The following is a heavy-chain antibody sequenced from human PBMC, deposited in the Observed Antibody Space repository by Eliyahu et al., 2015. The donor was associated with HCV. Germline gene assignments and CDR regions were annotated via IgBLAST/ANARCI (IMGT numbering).Heavy chain of an antibody. Sequence: EVQLVESGGGLIQPGGSLRLSCAASGFTVSSNYMSWVRQAPGKGLEWVSVIYSGGSTYYADSVKGRFTISRDNSKNTLYLQMNSLRAEDTAVYYCAGYYDSSGYSIDAFDIWGQGTMVTVSS. CDR3: AGYYDSSGYSIDAFDI. CDR2: IYSGGST. V-gene: IGHV3-53*01. J-gene: IGHJ3*02. D-gene: IGHD3-22*01. CDR1: GFTVSSNY.